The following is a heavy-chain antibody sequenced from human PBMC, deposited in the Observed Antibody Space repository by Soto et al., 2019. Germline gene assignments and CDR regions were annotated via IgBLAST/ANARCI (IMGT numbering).Heavy chain of an antibody. D-gene: IGHD3-3*01. Sequence: LRLSCAASGFTFSSYAMSWVRQAPGKGLEWVSAISGSGGSTYYADSVKGRFTISRDNSKNTLYLQMNSLRAEDTAVYYCAKVIYDFEYMDVWGKGTTVTVSS. CDR1: GFTFSSYA. CDR2: ISGSGGST. CDR3: AKVIYDFEYMDV. V-gene: IGHV3-23*01. J-gene: IGHJ6*03.